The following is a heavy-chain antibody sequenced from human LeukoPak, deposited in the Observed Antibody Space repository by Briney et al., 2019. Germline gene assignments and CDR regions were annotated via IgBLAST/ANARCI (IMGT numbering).Heavy chain of an antibody. D-gene: IGHD4-23*01. CDR1: GGTSSSYA. V-gene: IGHV1-69*13. J-gene: IGHJ4*02. CDR3: ARDRAVTPTVLDY. Sequence: ASVKVSCKASGGTSSSYAISWVRQAPGQGLEWMGGIIPIFGTANYAQKFQGRVTITADESTSTAYMELSSLRSEDTAVYYCARDRAVTPTVLDYWGQGTLVTVSS. CDR2: IIPIFGTA.